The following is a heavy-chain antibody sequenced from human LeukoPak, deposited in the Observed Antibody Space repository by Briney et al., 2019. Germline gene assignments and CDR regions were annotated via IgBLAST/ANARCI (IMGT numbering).Heavy chain of an antibody. Sequence: SETLSLTCTVSGGSISSYYWSWIRQPPGKGLEWIGYIYYSGSTNYNASLKSRVTISADTSKNQFSLKLSSVTAADTAVYYCARVSPAVFAFDIWGQGTMVTVSS. CDR1: GGSISSYY. V-gene: IGHV4-59*01. CDR3: ARVSPAVFAFDI. J-gene: IGHJ3*02. CDR2: IYYSGST. D-gene: IGHD3-10*01.